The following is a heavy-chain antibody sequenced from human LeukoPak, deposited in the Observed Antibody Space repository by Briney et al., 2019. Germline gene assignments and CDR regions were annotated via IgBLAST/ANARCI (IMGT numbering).Heavy chain of an antibody. CDR2: IYSGGST. V-gene: IGHV3-53*01. D-gene: IGHD1-26*01. CDR1: GFTVSSNY. Sequence: PGGSLRLSCAASGFTVSSNYMSWVRQAPGKGLEWVSIIYSGGSTYYADSVKGRFTISRDNSKDTLYLQMNSLRAEDTAVYYCARNPIGMLGATLDYWGQGTLVTVSS. J-gene: IGHJ4*02. CDR3: ARNPIGMLGATLDY.